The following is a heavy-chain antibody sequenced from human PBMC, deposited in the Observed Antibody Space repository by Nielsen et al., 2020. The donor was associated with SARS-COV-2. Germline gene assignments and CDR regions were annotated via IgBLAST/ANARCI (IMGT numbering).Heavy chain of an antibody. CDR2: ISGSGGST. V-gene: IGHV3-23*01. Sequence: GESLKISCAASGFTFSDYFMSWVRQAPGKGLEWVSAISGSGGSTYYADSVKGRFTISRDNSKNTLYLQMNSLRAEDTAVYYCAKGPAIFGVVIIKYWYFDLWGRGTLVTVSS. CDR1: GFTFSDYF. CDR3: AKGPAIFGVVIIKYWYFDL. J-gene: IGHJ2*01. D-gene: IGHD3-3*01.